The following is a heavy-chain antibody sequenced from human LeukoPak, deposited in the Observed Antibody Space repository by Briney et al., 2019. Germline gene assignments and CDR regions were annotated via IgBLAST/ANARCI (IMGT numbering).Heavy chain of an antibody. CDR3: ARDEGTSLNHFDY. CDR1: GYTSTDYY. CDR2: INPNSGGT. D-gene: IGHD3-10*01. J-gene: IGHJ4*02. V-gene: IGHV1-2*02. Sequence: ASVKVSCKASGYTSTDYYMHWVRQAPGQGLEWMGWINPNSGGTKYARKFQGRVTMTSDTSISTAYMEMGRVRSDDTAVYYCARDEGTSLNHFDYWGQGTLVTVSS.